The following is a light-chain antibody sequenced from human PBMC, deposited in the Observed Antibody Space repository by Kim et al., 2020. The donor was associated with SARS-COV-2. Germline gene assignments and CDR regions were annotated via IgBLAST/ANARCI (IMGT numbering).Light chain of an antibody. CDR1: QSISNW. V-gene: IGKV1-5*01. CDR3: QQYDTYWT. CDR2: DAS. Sequence: SASVVDRVTITCRASQSISNWLAWYQQKPGKGPKLLIYDASSLQGGVPSRFSGSGSGTEFTLTITSLQPDDFAAYFCQQYDTYWTFGQGTKVDIK. J-gene: IGKJ1*01.